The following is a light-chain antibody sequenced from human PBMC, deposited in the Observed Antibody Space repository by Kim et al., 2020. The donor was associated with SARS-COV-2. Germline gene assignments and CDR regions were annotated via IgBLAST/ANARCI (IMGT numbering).Light chain of an antibody. CDR3: QQRSNWPLIT. V-gene: IGKV3-11*01. CDR1: QSISSY. J-gene: IGKJ3*01. CDR2: DAS. Sequence: SPGESAPLSCRASQSISSYLAWYQQKPGEAPRLLIYDASNRATGIPARFSGSGSGTDFTLTISSLEPEDFAVYYCQQRSNWPLITFGPGTKVDIK.